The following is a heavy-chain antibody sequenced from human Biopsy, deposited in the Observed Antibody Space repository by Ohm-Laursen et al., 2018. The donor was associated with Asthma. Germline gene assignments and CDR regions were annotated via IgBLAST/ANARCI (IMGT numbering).Heavy chain of an antibody. Sequence: ESSVKVSCKASGYTFTSYYMHWVRQAPGQGLEWMGIINPSGGSTSYAQKFQGRVTMTRDTSTSTVYMKLSSLRSEDTAVHYCARAGALIVGATMGYWGQGTLVTVSS. CDR2: INPSGGST. J-gene: IGHJ4*02. CDR3: ARAGALIVGATMGY. D-gene: IGHD1-26*01. CDR1: GYTFTSYY. V-gene: IGHV1-46*01.